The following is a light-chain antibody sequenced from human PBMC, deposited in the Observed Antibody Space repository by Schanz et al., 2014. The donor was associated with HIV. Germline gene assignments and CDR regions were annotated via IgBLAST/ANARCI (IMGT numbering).Light chain of an antibody. J-gene: IGKJ1*01. CDR1: QRLSSSY. CDR3: QQYNNWPL. V-gene: IGKV3D-15*01. Sequence: EIVLTQSPGSLSLSPGGRATLSCGASQRLSSSYLAWYQQKRDQPPRLVIYATSTRAAGIPDRFSGSGSGTEFTLTISSLQSEDFAVYYCQQYNNWPLFGQGTKVEIK. CDR2: ATS.